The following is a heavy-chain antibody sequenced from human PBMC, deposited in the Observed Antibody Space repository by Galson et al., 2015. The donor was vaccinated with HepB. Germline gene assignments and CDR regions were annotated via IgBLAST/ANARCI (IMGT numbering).Heavy chain of an antibody. Sequence: SLRLSCAASGFTFSSYGMHWVRQAPGKGLEWVAVISYDGSKKYYADSVKGRVTISRDNSKNTLYLQMNSLRAEDTAVYYCVTGYSYGKYWGQGTLVTASS. J-gene: IGHJ4*02. D-gene: IGHD5-18*01. CDR1: GFTFSSYG. CDR2: ISYDGSKK. V-gene: IGHV3-30*03. CDR3: VTGYSYGKY.